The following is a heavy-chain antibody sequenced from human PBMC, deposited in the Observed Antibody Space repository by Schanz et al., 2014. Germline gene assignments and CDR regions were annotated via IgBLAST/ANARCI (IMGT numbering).Heavy chain of an antibody. Sequence: QVQLQESGPGLVKPSETLSLTCTVSGDSISSSYWSWIRQQPGKALEWIGYIYHSGNTYFKPSLQSRLAMSVDTAKNQFSLSLSSATAADTAVYYCARESVSRTRLFDPWGQGTLVTVSS. J-gene: IGHJ5*02. CDR3: ARESVSRTRLFDP. D-gene: IGHD3-3*01. V-gene: IGHV4-59*06. CDR2: IYHSGNT. CDR1: GDSISSSY.